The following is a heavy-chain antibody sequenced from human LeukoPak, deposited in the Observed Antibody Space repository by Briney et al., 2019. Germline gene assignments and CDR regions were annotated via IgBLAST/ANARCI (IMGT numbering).Heavy chain of an antibody. Sequence: SQTLSLTCTVSGGSISSGSYYWSWIRQPAGKGLEWIGRIYTSGSTNYNPSLKSRVTISADTSTNQFSLKLSSVTAADTAVYYCAGDSSGYYPYWGQGTLVTVSS. D-gene: IGHD3-22*01. V-gene: IGHV4-61*02. CDR3: AGDSSGYYPY. J-gene: IGHJ4*02. CDR1: GGSISSGSYY. CDR2: IYTSGST.